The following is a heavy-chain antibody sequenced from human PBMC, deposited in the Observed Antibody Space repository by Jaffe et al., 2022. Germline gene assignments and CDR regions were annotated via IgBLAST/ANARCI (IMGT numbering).Heavy chain of an antibody. V-gene: IGHV6-1*01. J-gene: IGHJ3*02. Sequence: QVQLQQSGPGLVKPSQTLSLTCAISGDSVSSNIVAWNWIRQSPSSGLEWLGRIYYRSKWYNEYAGSVKSRITISPDTSRNQFSLQLNSVTPEDTAVYYCARGQFNGFDIWTQGTMVTVSS. D-gene: IGHD3-10*01. CDR1: GDSVSSNIVA. CDR3: ARGQFNGFDI. CDR2: IYYRSKWYN.